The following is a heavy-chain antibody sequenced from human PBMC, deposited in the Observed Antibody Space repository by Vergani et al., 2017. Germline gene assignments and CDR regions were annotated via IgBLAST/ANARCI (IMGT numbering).Heavy chain of an antibody. Sequence: EVQLVESGGGLVQPGGSLRLSCAASGFTFSSYWMSWVRQAPGKGLEWVANIKQDGSEKYYVYSVKGRFTISRDNAKNSLYLQMNSLRAEDTALYYCAKDPGAMVRGVIDYWGQGTLVTVSS. CDR3: AKDPGAMVRGVIDY. J-gene: IGHJ4*02. V-gene: IGHV3-7*03. CDR1: GFTFSSYW. CDR2: IKQDGSEK. D-gene: IGHD3-10*01.